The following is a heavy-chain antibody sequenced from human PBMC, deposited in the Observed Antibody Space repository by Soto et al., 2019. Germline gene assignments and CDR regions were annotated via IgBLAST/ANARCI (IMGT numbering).Heavy chain of an antibody. V-gene: IGHV4-4*07. Sequence: QVQVQESGPGLVKPSETLSLTCTVSGGSISSYYVSWIRQSAGKGLGWIGRIDTSGTTNYNPSLKSRFTMSVDASKNHFSLNLSSVTAADTAVYYCARGPRGYVYYHGMDVWGQGTTVTVSS. CDR1: GGSISSYY. CDR2: IDTSGTT. J-gene: IGHJ6*02. CDR3: ARGPRGYVYYHGMDV. D-gene: IGHD3-10*01.